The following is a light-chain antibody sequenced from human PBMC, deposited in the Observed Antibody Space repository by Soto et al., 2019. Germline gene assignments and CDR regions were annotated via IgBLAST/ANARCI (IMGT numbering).Light chain of an antibody. CDR2: DGS. CDR3: CSYAGNSTLV. Sequence: QSALTQPASVSGSPGQSITISCTGTSSDVGSYNLVSWYQQHPGKAPKLMIYDGSKRPSGVSNRFSGSKSGNTASLTISGLQAEDEADYYCCSYAGNSTLVFGGGTKVTVL. CDR1: SSDVGSYNL. J-gene: IGLJ2*01. V-gene: IGLV2-23*01.